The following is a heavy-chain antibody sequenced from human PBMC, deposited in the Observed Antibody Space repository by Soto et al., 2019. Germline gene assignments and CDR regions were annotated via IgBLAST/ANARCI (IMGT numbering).Heavy chain of an antibody. CDR2: INYSGST. CDR3: ARDNIAARHGMDV. D-gene: IGHD6-6*01. CDR1: GGSISSGGYY. V-gene: IGHV4-31*03. J-gene: IGHJ6*02. Sequence: SETLSLTCTVSGGSISSGGYYWSWIRQHPGKGLEWIGYINYSGSTYYNPSLKSRVTISVDTSKNQFSLKLSSVTAADTAVYYCARDNIAARHGMDVWGQGTTVTVSS.